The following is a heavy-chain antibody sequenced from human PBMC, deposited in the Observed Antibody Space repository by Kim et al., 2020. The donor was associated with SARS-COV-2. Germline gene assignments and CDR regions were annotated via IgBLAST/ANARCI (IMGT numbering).Heavy chain of an antibody. J-gene: IGHJ4*01. D-gene: IGHD3-22*01. Sequence: GGSLRLSCAASGFTFSSYAMHWVRQAPGKGLEWVAVISYDGSNKYYADSVKGRFTISRDNSKNTLYLQMNSLRAEDTAVYYCARSSITMIVVVTPDYWG. V-gene: IGHV3-30*04. CDR2: ISYDGSNK. CDR1: GFTFSSYA. CDR3: ARSSITMIVVVTPDY.